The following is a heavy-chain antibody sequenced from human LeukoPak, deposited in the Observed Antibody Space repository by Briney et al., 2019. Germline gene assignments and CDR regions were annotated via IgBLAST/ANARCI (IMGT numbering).Heavy chain of an antibody. CDR3: ARVGYCSGGSCLYYYGMDV. CDR1: GYTFTSYG. D-gene: IGHD2-15*01. Sequence: ASVKVSCKASGYTFTSYGISWVRQAPGQGLEWMGWISAYNGNTNYAQKLQGRVTMTTDTSTSTAYMELRSLRSDDTAVYYCARVGYCSGGSCLYYYGMDVWGQGTTVTVSS. CDR2: ISAYNGNT. J-gene: IGHJ6*02. V-gene: IGHV1-18*01.